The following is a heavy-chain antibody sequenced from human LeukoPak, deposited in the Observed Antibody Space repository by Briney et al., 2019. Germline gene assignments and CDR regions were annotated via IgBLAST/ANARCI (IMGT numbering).Heavy chain of an antibody. CDR3: ARDRMRYYGMDV. Sequence: PGRSLRLSCAASGFNVSSNYMSCVRQAPGKGLEWVSVIYSGGSTFYADSVKGRFTISRDNSKNTLYLEMNSLRAEDTAVYYCARDRMRYYGMDVWGQGTKVTVSS. CDR2: IYSGGST. J-gene: IGHJ6*02. CDR1: GFNVSSNY. V-gene: IGHV3-53*01.